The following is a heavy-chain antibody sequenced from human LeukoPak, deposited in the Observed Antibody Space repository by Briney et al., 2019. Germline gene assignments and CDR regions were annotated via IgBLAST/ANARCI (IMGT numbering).Heavy chain of an antibody. J-gene: IGHJ3*02. CDR2: IYPGDSDT. CDR1: GYSFTSYW. V-gene: IGHV5-51*01. Sequence: GESLKISCKGSGYSFTSYWIGWVRQMPGKGLEWMGIIYPGDSDTRYSPSFQGQVTISADKSISTAYLQWSSLKASDTAMYYCARVYSSGWYGSAFDIWGRGTMVTVSS. CDR3: ARVYSSGWYGSAFDI. D-gene: IGHD6-19*01.